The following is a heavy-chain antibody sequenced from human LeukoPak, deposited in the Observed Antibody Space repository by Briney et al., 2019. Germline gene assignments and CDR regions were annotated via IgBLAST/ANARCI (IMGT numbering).Heavy chain of an antibody. CDR2: INHSGST. Sequence: PSETLSLTCTVSGGSFSSYYWSWIRQPPGKGLEWIGYINHSGSTNYNPSIKSRVTILVDNTKNQLSLKLRSVTAADTAVYYCARAYSRSSNFAYWGQGTLVTVSS. J-gene: IGHJ4*02. V-gene: IGHV4-59*01. CDR1: GGSFSSYY. CDR3: ARAYSRSSNFAY. D-gene: IGHD6-6*01.